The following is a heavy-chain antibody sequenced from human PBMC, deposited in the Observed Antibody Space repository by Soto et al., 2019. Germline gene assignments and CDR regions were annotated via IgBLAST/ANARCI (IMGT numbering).Heavy chain of an antibody. D-gene: IGHD5-12*01. J-gene: IGHJ4*02. CDR3: AKRKSGYDPRPPRY. Sequence: GGSLRLSCAASGFTFSSYAMSWVRQAPGKGLEWVSAISGSGGSTYYADSVKGRFTISRDNSKNTLYLKMNSLRAEDTAVYYCAKRKSGYDPRPPRYWGQGTLVTVSS. CDR2: ISGSGGST. CDR1: GFTFSSYA. V-gene: IGHV3-23*01.